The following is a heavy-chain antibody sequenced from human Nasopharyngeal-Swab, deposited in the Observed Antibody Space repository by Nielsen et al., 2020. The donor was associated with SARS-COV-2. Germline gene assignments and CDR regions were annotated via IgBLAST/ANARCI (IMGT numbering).Heavy chain of an antibody. D-gene: IGHD3-3*01. CDR1: GFSLSTSGVG. V-gene: IGHV2-5*02. CDR2: IYWDDDK. Sequence: SGPTLVKPTQTLTLTCTFSGFSLSTSGVGVGGIRQPPGKALEWLALIYWDDDKRYSPSLKSRLTITKDTSKNQVVLTMTNMDPVDTATYYCAHSRGITIFGVVIEDWFDPWGQGTLVTVSS. CDR3: AHSRGITIFGVVIEDWFDP. J-gene: IGHJ5*02.